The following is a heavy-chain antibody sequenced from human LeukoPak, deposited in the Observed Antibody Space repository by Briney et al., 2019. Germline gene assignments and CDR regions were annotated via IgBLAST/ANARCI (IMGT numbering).Heavy chain of an antibody. Sequence: PSETLSLTCTVSGGSISSYYWSWIRQPPGKGLEWIGYIYYSGSTNYNPSLKSRVTISVDTSKNQFSLKLSSVTAADTAVYYCARREYSSSSVHDYWGQGTLVTVSS. CDR2: IYYSGST. CDR3: ARREYSSSSVHDY. V-gene: IGHV4-59*08. CDR1: GGSISSYY. D-gene: IGHD6-6*01. J-gene: IGHJ4*02.